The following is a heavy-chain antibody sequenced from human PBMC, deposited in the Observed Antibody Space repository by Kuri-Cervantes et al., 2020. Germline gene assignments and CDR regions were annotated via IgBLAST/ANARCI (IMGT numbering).Heavy chain of an antibody. J-gene: IGHJ4*02. CDR2: INTNTGNP. CDR1: GYTFTSYA. V-gene: IGHV7-4-1*02. D-gene: IGHD3-10*01. Sequence: ASVEVSCKASGYTFTSYAMNWVRQAPGQGLEWMGWINTNTGNPTYAQGFTGRFVFSLDTSVSTAYLQISSLKAEDTAIYYCARWGGSGQKIYHIDYWGLGTLVTVSS. CDR3: ARWGGSGQKIYHIDY.